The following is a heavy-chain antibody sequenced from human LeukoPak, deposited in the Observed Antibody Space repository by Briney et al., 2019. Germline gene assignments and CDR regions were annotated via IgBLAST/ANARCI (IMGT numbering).Heavy chain of an antibody. Sequence: SETLSLTCAVYGGSFSGYYWSWIRQPPGRGLEWIGEINHSGSTNYNPSLKSRVTISVDTSKDQFSLKLSSVTAADTAVYYCARNAYYYYMDVWGKGTTVTVSS. CDR2: INHSGST. CDR1: GGSFSGYY. J-gene: IGHJ6*03. CDR3: ARNAYYYYMDV. V-gene: IGHV4-34*01.